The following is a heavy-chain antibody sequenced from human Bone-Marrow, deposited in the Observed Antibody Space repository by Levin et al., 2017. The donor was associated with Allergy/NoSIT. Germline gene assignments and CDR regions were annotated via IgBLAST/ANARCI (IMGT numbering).Heavy chain of an antibody. D-gene: IGHD1-26*01. J-gene: IGHJ3*02. CDR2: VSYGGST. CDR3: ARDLGGDAFDI. V-gene: IGHV4-31*03. CDR1: GGSVSSGNYY. Sequence: SETLSLTCSVSGGSVSSGNYYWSWIRQHPEKGLEWIGYVSYGGSTYYSPSFRSRVTILADTSKNQFSLRLKSVTTADTAVYYCARDLGGDAFDIWGQGTKVTVSS.